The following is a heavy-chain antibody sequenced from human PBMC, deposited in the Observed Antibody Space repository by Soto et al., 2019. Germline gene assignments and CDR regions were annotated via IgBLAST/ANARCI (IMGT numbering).Heavy chain of an antibody. CDR1: GFRFSDHY. J-gene: IGHJ4*02. D-gene: IGHD3-10*01. V-gene: IGHV3-11*01. Sequence: WGSLRLSCAASGFRFSDHYITCSRQAPGKGLEWVSKISGDGTTTYYADSVKGRFTVSRVNAENSVYLQMNSLRAEDTAVYYCASDPYYYASGFWGQGTLVTV. CDR3: ASDPYYYASGF. CDR2: ISGDGTTT.